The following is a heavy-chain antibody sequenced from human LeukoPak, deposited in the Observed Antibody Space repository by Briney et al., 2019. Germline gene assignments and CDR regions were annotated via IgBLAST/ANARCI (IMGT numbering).Heavy chain of an antibody. CDR1: GGTFTSYA. D-gene: IGHD4-17*01. Sequence: SVKVSCKASGGTFTSYAISWVRQAPGQGLEWMGGIIPIFGTANYAQKFQGRVTITADESTSTAYMERSSLRSEDTAVYYCAGVRDYGDSEVPYFDYWGQGTLVTVSS. CDR2: IIPIFGTA. J-gene: IGHJ4*02. CDR3: AGVRDYGDSEVPYFDY. V-gene: IGHV1-69*13.